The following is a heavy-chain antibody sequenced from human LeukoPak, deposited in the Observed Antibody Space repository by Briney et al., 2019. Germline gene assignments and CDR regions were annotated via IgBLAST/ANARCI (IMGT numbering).Heavy chain of an antibody. Sequence: SETLSLTCTVSSYSISIAFYWGWIRQPPGKGLEWIGSISHSGSTYYNPSLKSRVTISVDTSKNQFSLTLSSVTAADTAVYYCARGFDYYDSSGYLSNWYFDLWGRGTLVTVSS. V-gene: IGHV4-38-2*02. CDR3: ARGFDYYDSSGYLSNWYFDL. J-gene: IGHJ2*01. CDR1: SYSISIAFY. CDR2: ISHSGST. D-gene: IGHD3-22*01.